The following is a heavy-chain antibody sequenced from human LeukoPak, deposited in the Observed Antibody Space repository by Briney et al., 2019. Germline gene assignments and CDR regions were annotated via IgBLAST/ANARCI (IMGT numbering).Heavy chain of an antibody. D-gene: IGHD1-26*01. CDR1: GFTFSSYW. J-gene: IGHJ4*02. Sequence: SGGSLRLSCAASGFTFSSYWMSWVRQAPGKGLEWVANMNQDGSEKYYVDSVKGRFTIPRDNAENSLYLQMNSLRAEDTAVYYCARVGYSGTYLDYWGQGTLVTVSS. CDR3: ARVGYSGTYLDY. V-gene: IGHV3-7*01. CDR2: MNQDGSEK.